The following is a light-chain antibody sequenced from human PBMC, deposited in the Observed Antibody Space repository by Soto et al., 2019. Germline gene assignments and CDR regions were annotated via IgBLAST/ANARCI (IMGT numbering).Light chain of an antibody. Sequence: LLTQSPSSLSASVGDRFTITCRASQGISAYLNWYQQKPGKAPQLLIFAASTLQHGVPSRLSGSGSGTDFTLAISNLQPEDFPTYYCHQTYSGRSFGPGTKVDIK. CDR2: AAS. CDR3: HQTYSGRS. CDR1: QGISAY. J-gene: IGKJ1*01. V-gene: IGKV1-39*01.